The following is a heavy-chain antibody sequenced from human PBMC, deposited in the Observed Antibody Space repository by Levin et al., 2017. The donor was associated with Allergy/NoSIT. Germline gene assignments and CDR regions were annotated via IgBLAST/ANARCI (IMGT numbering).Heavy chain of an antibody. CDR1: GFTVSSNY. J-gene: IGHJ4*02. CDR2: IDSGGST. V-gene: IGHV3-53*01. CDR3: ARRGRANGYY. Sequence: GESLKISCAASGFTVSSNYMSWVRQAPGKGLEWVSVIDSGGSTYYADSVKGRFTISRDNSKNTLYLQMNSLRAEDTAVYYCARRGRANGYYWGQGTLVTVSS. D-gene: IGHD2-8*01.